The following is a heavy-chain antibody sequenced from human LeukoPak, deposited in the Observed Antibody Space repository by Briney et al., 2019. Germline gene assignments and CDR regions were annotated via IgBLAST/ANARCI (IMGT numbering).Heavy chain of an antibody. D-gene: IGHD3-22*01. J-gene: IGHJ4*02. CDR1: GGSISSYY. CDR3: ARARGTDSSGYYYPY. CDR2: IYYSGST. Sequence: PSETLSLTCTVSGGSISSYYWSWIRQPPGKGLEWIGYIYYSGSTNYNPSLKSRVTISVDTSKIQFSLKLSSVTAADTAVYYCARARGTDSSGYYYPYWGQGTLVTVSS. V-gene: IGHV4-59*01.